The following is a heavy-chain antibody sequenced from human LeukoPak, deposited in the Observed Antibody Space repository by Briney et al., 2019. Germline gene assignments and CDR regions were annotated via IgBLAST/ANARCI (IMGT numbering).Heavy chain of an antibody. CDR1: GFTFRNYG. D-gene: IGHD4-23*01. CDR3: ARRAGGYSHPHDY. CDR2: IRYDGSNK. V-gene: IGHV3-30*02. Sequence: GGSLRLSCAASGFTFRNYGMHWVRQAPGKGLEWVAFIRYDGSNKYYADSVKGRFTISRDNSKNTLYLQMNSLRAEDTAVYYCARRAGGYSHPHDYWGQGTLVTVSS. J-gene: IGHJ4*02.